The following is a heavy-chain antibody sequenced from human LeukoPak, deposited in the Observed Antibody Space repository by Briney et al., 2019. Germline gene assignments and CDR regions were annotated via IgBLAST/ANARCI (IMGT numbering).Heavy chain of an antibody. CDR3: VRGWGSNVYASAFDV. CDR1: GFTFSTYG. V-gene: IGHV3-33*01. CDR2: IWHDGSHK. D-gene: IGHD3-16*01. J-gene: IGHJ3*01. Sequence: GGSLRLSCGASGFTFSTYGMHWVRQAPGKGLEWVTVIWHDGSHKDYADSVKGRFTISRDNSKNTLYLQMNDLRAEDTAVYFCVRGWGSNVYASAFDVWGQGTMVTVSS.